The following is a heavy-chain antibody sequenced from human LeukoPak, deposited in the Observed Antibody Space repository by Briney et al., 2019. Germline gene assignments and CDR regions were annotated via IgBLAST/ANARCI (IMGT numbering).Heavy chain of an antibody. Sequence: PGGSLRLSCAASGFTVSTNYMSWVRQAPGKGLEWVSVIYSGDTTFYADSVRGKFTISRDNSKNTLYLQMNSLRAEDTAVYYCASILRSSSGYYFDYWGQGTLVIVSS. J-gene: IGHJ4*02. V-gene: IGHV3-66*01. CDR3: ASILRSSSGYYFDY. D-gene: IGHD3-10*01. CDR2: IYSGDTT. CDR1: GFTVSTNY.